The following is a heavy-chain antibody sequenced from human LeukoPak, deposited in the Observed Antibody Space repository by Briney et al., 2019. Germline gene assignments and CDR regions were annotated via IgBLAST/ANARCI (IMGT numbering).Heavy chain of an antibody. V-gene: IGHV3-48*01. CDR3: ARDMVGTVTRR. J-gene: IGHJ4*02. CDR2: ISSGSSTI. Sequence: GGSLRLSCAASGFTFSSYSMNWVRRAPGKGLEWVSYISSGSSTIYYADSVKGRFTISRDNAKNSLYLQMNSLRAEDTAVYYCARDMVGTVTRRWGQGTLVTVSS. D-gene: IGHD4-11*01. CDR1: GFTFSSYS.